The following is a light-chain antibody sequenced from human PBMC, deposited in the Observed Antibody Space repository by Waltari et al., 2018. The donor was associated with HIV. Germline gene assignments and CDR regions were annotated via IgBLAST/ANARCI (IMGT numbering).Light chain of an antibody. J-gene: IGLJ2*01. CDR1: KIGNKS. V-gene: IGLV3-21*02. CDR3: QVWDSSSDLVV. Sequence: SYVLTQPPSVSVAPGQTARITCGGNKIGNKSVHWYQQKPGQAPVLVVNDDSDRPSGIPERFSGSNSGNTATLTISRVEAGDEADYFCQVWDSSSDLVVFGGGTKLNVL. CDR2: DDS.